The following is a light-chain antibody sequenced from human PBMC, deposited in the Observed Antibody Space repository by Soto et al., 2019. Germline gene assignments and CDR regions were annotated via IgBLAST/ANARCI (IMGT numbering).Light chain of an antibody. CDR2: EVS. V-gene: IGLV2-23*02. CDR1: SSDVGSYNL. CDR3: CSYAGSSTLRE. J-gene: IGLJ3*02. Sequence: QSALTQPASVSGSPGQSITISCTGTSSDVGSYNLVSWYQQHPGKAPKLMIYEVSKRPSGVSNRFSGSKSGNTASLTISGLQAEDEADYYCCSYAGSSTLREFGGGTKVTVL.